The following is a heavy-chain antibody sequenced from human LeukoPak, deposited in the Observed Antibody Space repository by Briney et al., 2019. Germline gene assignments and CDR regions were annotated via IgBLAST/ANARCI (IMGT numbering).Heavy chain of an antibody. Sequence: PGGSLRLPCAASGFTFRTYAMHWVRQAPGKGLEWVAVISYDGSNKYYADSVKGRFTISRDNSKNTLYLQMNSLRAEDTAMYYCARENSEYYFDYWGQGTLVTVSS. V-gene: IGHV3-30*04. D-gene: IGHD2/OR15-2a*01. CDR2: ISYDGSNK. J-gene: IGHJ4*02. CDR3: ARENSEYYFDY. CDR1: GFTFRTYA.